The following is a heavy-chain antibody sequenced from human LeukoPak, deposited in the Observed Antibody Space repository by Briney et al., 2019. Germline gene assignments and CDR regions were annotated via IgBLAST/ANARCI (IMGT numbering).Heavy chain of an antibody. J-gene: IGHJ6*02. CDR2: INPNSGGT. CDR1: GYTFTGYY. CDR3: ARGLGYCSSTSCFSGMDV. D-gene: IGHD2-2*01. V-gene: IGHV1-2*02. Sequence: ASVKVSCKASGYTFTGYYMHWVRQAPGQGLEWMGWINPNSGGTNYAQKFQGRVTMTRDTSNSTAYMELSRLRSDDTAVYYCARGLGYCSSTSCFSGMDVWGQGTTVTVSS.